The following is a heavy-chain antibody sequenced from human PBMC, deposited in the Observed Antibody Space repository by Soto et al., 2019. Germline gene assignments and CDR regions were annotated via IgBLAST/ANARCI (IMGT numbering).Heavy chain of an antibody. CDR3: ARGYSIDY. V-gene: IGHV3-7*03. D-gene: IGHD5-18*01. CDR2: IKQSGSET. Sequence: PVGSLRLSCAASGFTFSSFWMTWVRQAPGKGLEWVANIKQSGSETYYVDSVKGRFTISRDDAKNSLYLQMNTLRAEDTAVYYCARGYSIDYWGQGTLVTVSS. J-gene: IGHJ4*02. CDR1: GFTFSSFW.